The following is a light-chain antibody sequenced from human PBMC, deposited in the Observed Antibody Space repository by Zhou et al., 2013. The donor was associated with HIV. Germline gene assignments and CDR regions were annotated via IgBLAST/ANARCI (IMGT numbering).Light chain of an antibody. CDR2: EAS. V-gene: IGKV1-5*03. CDR3: QQYSSYPWT. CDR1: QSVSIW. J-gene: IGKJ1*01. Sequence: DIQMTQSPSTLSASVGDRVSITCRASQSVSIWLAWYQQKPGKVPKLLIYEASSLQSGVPARFSGSGSGTEFTLTISSLQPDDYATYFCQQYSSYPWTFGLGTKVEFK.